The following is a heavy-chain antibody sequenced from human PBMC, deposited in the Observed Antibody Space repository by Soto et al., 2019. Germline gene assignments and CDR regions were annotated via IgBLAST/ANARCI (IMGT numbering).Heavy chain of an antibody. CDR2: ISGDGGST. CDR3: AKGGGKQLAGYSYYYGMDV. CDR1: GFTFDDYA. J-gene: IGHJ6*02. Sequence: GGSLRLSCAASGFTFDDYAMHWVRQAPGKGLEWVSLISGDGGSTYYADSVKGRFTISRDNSKNSLYLQMNSLRTEDTALYYCAKGGGKQLAGYSYYYGMDVWGQGTPVTVSS. D-gene: IGHD6-19*01. V-gene: IGHV3-43*02.